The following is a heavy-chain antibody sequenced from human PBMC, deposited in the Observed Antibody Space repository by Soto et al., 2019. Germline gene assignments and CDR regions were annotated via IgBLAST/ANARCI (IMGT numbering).Heavy chain of an antibody. CDR2: VGGSGSTI. J-gene: IGHJ1*01. CDR3: ASGFGSSRS. CDR1: GFAFSSYT. V-gene: IGHV3-48*02. Sequence: VGSLRLASGASGFAFSSYTINWVRQTPGGCLAWVAYVGGSGSTIYYAESVKGRFTVYRDNAKSSLYLQMDGLRDEDTAVYYCASGFGSSRSWGQGSRVTVSS. D-gene: IGHD3-10*01.